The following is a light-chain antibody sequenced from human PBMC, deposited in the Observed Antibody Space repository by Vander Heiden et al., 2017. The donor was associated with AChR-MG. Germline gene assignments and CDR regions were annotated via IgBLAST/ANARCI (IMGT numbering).Light chain of an antibody. V-gene: IGKV3-11*01. CDR1: QSVSSY. J-gene: IGKJ3*01. Sequence: ELVLTQSPATLSLSPGERATLSCRASQSVSSYLAWYQQKPGQAPRLLIYDASNRATGIPARFSGSGSGTDFTLTISSLEPEDFAVYYCQQRSNWFTFGPGTKVEIK. CDR3: QQRSNWFT. CDR2: DAS.